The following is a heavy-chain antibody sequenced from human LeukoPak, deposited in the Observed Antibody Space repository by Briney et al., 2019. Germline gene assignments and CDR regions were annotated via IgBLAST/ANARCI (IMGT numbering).Heavy chain of an antibody. CDR2: IKQDGSEK. Sequence: PGGSLRLSCAASGFTFSSYWMSWVRQAPGKGLEWVANIKQDGSEKYYVDSVKGRFTISRDNAKNSLYLQMNSLRAEDTAVYYCARIATGGSGINDAFDIWGQGTMVTVSS. CDR1: GFTFSSYW. V-gene: IGHV3-7*01. D-gene: IGHD3-10*01. J-gene: IGHJ3*02. CDR3: ARIATGGSGINDAFDI.